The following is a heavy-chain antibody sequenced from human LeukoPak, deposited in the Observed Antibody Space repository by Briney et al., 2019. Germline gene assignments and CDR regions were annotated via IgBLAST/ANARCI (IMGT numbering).Heavy chain of an antibody. CDR3: AREGHIVVVTTIRGFDY. Sequence: SETLSLTCTVYGGSFSGYYWSWIRQPPGKGLEWIGEINHSGSTNYNPSLKSRVTISVDTSKNQFSLKLSSVTAADTAVYYCAREGHIVVVTTIRGFDYWGQGTLVTVSS. CDR1: GGSFSGYY. CDR2: INHSGST. D-gene: IGHD2-21*02. J-gene: IGHJ4*02. V-gene: IGHV4-34*01.